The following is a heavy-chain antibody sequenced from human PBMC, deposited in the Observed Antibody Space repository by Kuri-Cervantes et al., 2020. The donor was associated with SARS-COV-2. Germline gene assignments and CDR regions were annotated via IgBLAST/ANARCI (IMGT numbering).Heavy chain of an antibody. J-gene: IGHJ6*02. CDR1: GGTFSSYA. V-gene: IGHV1-3*01. CDR3: ASIAALSSYGMDV. CDR2: INAGNGNT. Sequence: ASVKVSCKASGGTFSSYAISWVRQAPGQRLEWMGWINAGNGNTKYSQKFQGRVTITRDTSASTAYMELSSLRSEDTAVYYCASIAALSSYGMDVWGQGTTVTVSS. D-gene: IGHD6-6*01.